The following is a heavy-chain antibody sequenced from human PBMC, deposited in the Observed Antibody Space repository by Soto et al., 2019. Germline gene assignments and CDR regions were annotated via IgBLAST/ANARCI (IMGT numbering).Heavy chain of an antibody. J-gene: IGHJ3*02. CDR2: IVAGGGIT. CDR3: AKDQVGPTWEDTFDI. Sequence: LRLSCAASGFTFSHFAMNWVRQAPGKGLEWVSAIVAGGGITYYADSVKGRFTISRDNSRNTLYLQMNSLTAEDTAVYFCAKDQVGPTWEDTFDIWGQGTMVTVSS. D-gene: IGHD1-26*01. V-gene: IGHV3-23*01. CDR1: GFTFSHFA.